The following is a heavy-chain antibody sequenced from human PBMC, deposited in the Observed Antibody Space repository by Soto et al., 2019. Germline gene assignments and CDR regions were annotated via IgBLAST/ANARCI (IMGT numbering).Heavy chain of an antibody. CDR2: IYYSGST. CDR1: GGSISSGGYY. Sequence: SDTLSLTCTVSGGSISSGGYYWSWIRQHPGKGLEWIGYIYYSGSTYYNPSLKSRVTISVDTSKNQFSLKLSSVTAADTAVYYCARDHGDYPYFDYWGQGTLVTVSS. D-gene: IGHD4-17*01. V-gene: IGHV4-31*03. CDR3: ARDHGDYPYFDY. J-gene: IGHJ4*02.